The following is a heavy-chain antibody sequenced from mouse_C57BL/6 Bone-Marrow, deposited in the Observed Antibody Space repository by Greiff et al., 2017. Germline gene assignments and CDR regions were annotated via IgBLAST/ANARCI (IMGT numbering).Heavy chain of an antibody. Sequence: VQLQQSGAELVRPGASVKLSCTASGFNIKDDYMHWVKQRPEQGLEWIGWIDPENGDTEYASKFQGKATITAATSSNTAYLQLSSLTSEDTAVYYCTAYDYDYFDYWGQGTTLTVSS. J-gene: IGHJ2*01. CDR3: TAYDYDYFDY. CDR1: GFNIKDDY. D-gene: IGHD2-4*01. V-gene: IGHV14-4*01. CDR2: IDPENGDT.